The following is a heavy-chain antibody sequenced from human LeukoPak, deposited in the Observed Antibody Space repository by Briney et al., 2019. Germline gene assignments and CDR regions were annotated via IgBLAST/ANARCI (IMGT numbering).Heavy chain of an antibody. V-gene: IGHV4-34*01. Sequence: PSETLSLACAVYGGSFSGYYWSWIRQPPGKGLEWIGEINHSGSTNYNPSLKSRVTISVDTSKNQFSLKLSSVTAADTAVYYCARDPTKITMIVVASWGKYGMDVWGQGTTVTVSS. CDR3: ARDPTKITMIVVASWGKYGMDV. D-gene: IGHD3-22*01. J-gene: IGHJ6*02. CDR1: GGSFSGYY. CDR2: INHSGST.